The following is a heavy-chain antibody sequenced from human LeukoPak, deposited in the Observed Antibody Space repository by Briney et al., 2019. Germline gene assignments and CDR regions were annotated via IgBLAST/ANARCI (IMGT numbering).Heavy chain of an antibody. CDR3: ARHNGSGSLWTEVGYNWFDP. J-gene: IGHJ5*02. V-gene: IGHV4-59*08. CDR2: IYYSGST. Sequence: SETLSLTCTVSGGSISSYYWSWIRQPPGKGLEWIGYIYYSGSTNYNPSLKSRVTISVDTSKNQFSLKLSSVTAADTAVYYCARHNGSGSLWTEVGYNWFDPWGQGTLVTVSS. D-gene: IGHD3-10*01. CDR1: GGSISSYY.